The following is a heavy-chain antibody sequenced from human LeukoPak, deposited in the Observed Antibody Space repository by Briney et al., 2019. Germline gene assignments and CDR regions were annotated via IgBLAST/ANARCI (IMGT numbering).Heavy chain of an antibody. CDR1: GFTFSNYW. D-gene: IGHD6-6*01. CDR3: ARGDSGSKIDY. V-gene: IGHV3-7*01. Sequence: GGSLRLSCAASGFTFSNYWMSWVRQAPGKGLEWVANIKKDGSEKYYVDSVKGRFTISRDSAKNSLFLQMNSLRADDTAVYYCARGDSGSKIDYWGRGTLVTVSS. J-gene: IGHJ4*02. CDR2: IKKDGSEK.